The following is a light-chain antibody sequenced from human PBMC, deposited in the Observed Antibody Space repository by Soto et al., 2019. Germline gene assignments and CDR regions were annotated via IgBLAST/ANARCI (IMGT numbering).Light chain of an antibody. V-gene: IGLV2-14*01. Sequence: QSALTQPASEPGSPGQSITISCTGTSSDVGGYNYDSRYQQHPGKAPKLMIYEVSNRPSGVSNRFSGSKSGNTASLTISGLQAEDEADYYCSSYTSSSTPYVFGTGTKVTVL. CDR1: SSDVGGYNY. CDR3: SSYTSSSTPYV. J-gene: IGLJ1*01. CDR2: EVS.